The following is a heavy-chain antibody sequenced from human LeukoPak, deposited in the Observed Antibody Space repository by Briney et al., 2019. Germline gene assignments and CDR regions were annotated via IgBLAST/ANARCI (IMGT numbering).Heavy chain of an antibody. J-gene: IGHJ6*02. V-gene: IGHV1-46*01. D-gene: IGHD2-2*01. CDR1: GGTFSSYA. Sequence: ASVKVSCKASGGTFSSYAINWVRQAPGQGLEWMGIINPSGGSTGHAQKFQDRVTMSRDTSTSTVYMELSSLRSEDTAVYYCARRLWCGTSCSATGGLDVWGQGATVTVSS. CDR3: ARRLWCGTSCSATGGLDV. CDR2: INPSGGST.